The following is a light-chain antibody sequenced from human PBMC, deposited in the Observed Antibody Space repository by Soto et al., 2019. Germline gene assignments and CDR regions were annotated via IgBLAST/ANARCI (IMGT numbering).Light chain of an antibody. CDR2: GAS. CDR1: QSVSSSY. V-gene: IGKV3-20*01. Sequence: EVGMSQSAGTLSVSPGERATLSCRASQSVSSSYLARYQQKPGQAPRLLIYGASSRATGIPDRFSGSGSGTDFTLTISRLEPEDFAVYYCQQYGSSPRTFGQGTKVDIK. J-gene: IGKJ1*01. CDR3: QQYGSSPRT.